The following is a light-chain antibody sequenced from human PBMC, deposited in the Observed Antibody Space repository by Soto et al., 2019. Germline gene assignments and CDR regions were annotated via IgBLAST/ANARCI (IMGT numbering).Light chain of an antibody. J-gene: IGKJ1*01. CDR2: KES. Sequence: DIQMTQSPSTLSGSLGDRVTITCLASQTISSWLACYQQKPGKAPKLLIYKESTLKSGVPSRFSGSGSGKEFTITISSLQPDDFATYYCQHYNSYSEAFGQGTKVDI. CDR1: QTISSW. CDR3: QHYNSYSEA. V-gene: IGKV1-5*03.